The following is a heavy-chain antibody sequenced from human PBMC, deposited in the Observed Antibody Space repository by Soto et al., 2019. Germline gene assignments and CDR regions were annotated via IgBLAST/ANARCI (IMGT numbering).Heavy chain of an antibody. CDR3: ARDGYYDSSGYYRNENWFDP. CDR2: IYYSGST. V-gene: IGHV4-61*01. Sequence: PSETLSLTCTVSGGSVSSGSYYWSWIRQPPGKGLEWIGYIYYSGSTNYNPSLKSRVTISVDTSKNQFSLKLSSVTAADTAVYYCARDGYYDSSGYYRNENWFDPWGQGTLVTVSS. CDR1: GGSVSSGSYY. D-gene: IGHD3-22*01. J-gene: IGHJ5*02.